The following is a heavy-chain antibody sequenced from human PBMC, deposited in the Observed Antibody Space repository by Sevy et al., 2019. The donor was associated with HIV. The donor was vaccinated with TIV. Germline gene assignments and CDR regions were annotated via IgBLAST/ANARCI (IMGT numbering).Heavy chain of an antibody. Sequence: GGSLRLSCAASGFTFSHDSMNWVRQAPGKGLEWVSSISSSSSDRFYADSVKGRFIISRDNAKNSLYLQMNSLRGEDTAVYYCTNSGQGSGTFENWGQGTLVTVSS. V-gene: IGHV3-21*01. CDR1: GFTFSHDS. CDR2: ISSSSSDR. CDR3: TNSGQGSGTFEN. J-gene: IGHJ4*02. D-gene: IGHD3-10*01.